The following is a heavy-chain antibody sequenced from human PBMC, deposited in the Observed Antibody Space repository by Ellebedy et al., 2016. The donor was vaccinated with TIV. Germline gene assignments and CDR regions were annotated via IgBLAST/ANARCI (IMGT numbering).Heavy chain of an antibody. V-gene: IGHV4-39*07. CDR2: FYYRGST. CDR3: ARCPAAGTVHFFDP. CDR1: GGSISTSSYF. J-gene: IGHJ5*02. D-gene: IGHD6-13*01. Sequence: SETLSLXXTVSGGSISTSSYFWGWIRQPPGKGLEWIGNFYYRGSTYYNPSLKSRGTISIDTSKNLLSLKLSSVTAADTAIYYCARCPAAGTVHFFDPWGQGTLVTVSS.